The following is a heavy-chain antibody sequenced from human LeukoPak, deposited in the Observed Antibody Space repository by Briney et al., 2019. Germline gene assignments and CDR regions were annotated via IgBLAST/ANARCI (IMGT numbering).Heavy chain of an antibody. D-gene: IGHD4-17*01. CDR2: IYYSGST. V-gene: IGHV4-59*08. CDR1: GGSISSYY. Sequence: SETLSLTCTVSGGSISSYYWSWIRQPPGKGLEWIGYIYYSGSTNYNPSLKSRVTISVDTSKNQFSLKLSSVTAADTAVYYCARHSSPDYGDYRGFDYWGQGTLVTVSS. J-gene: IGHJ4*02. CDR3: ARHSSPDYGDYRGFDY.